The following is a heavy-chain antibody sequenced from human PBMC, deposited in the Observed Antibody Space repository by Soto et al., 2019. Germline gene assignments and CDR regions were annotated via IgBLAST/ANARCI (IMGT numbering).Heavy chain of an antibody. D-gene: IGHD2-2*01. CDR1: GFTFDDYV. Sequence: EVQLVESGGGLVQPGRSLRLSCAASGFTFDDYVMHWVRQAPGKGLEWVSGISWNSGNIGYADSVKGRFIISRDNAKNFLYLQMNSLRAEDTALYYCAKDYCSGPTCSLDYWGQGTLVTVSS. V-gene: IGHV3-9*01. J-gene: IGHJ4*02. CDR3: AKDYCSGPTCSLDY. CDR2: ISWNSGNI.